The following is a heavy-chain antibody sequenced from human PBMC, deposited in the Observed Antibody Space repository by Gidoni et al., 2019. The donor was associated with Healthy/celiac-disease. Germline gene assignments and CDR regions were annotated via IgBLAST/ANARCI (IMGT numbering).Heavy chain of an antibody. CDR3: AKDADYDSSGYYSEYFQH. J-gene: IGHJ1*01. D-gene: IGHD3-22*01. CDR1: GFTFSSYG. CDR2: ISYDGSNK. V-gene: IGHV3-30*18. Sequence: QVQLVESGGGVVQPGRSLRLSCAASGFTFSSYGMHWVRQAPGKGLEWVAVISYDGSNKYYADSVKGRFTISRDNSKNTLYLQMNSLRAEDTAVYYCAKDADYDSSGYYSEYFQHWGQGTLVTVSS.